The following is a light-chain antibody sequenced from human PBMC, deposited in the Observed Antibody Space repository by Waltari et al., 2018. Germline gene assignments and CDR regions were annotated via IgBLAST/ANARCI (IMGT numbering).Light chain of an antibody. CDR3: SSRNGRANQVV. V-gene: IGLV3-19*01. CDR2: GKD. CDR1: SLRTSY. Sequence: SSELTQDPAVSVALGQTVRITCQGASLRTSYASWYQLKPGQAPVLVIYGKDKRPTGIPDRISGYSSGATCSLTITVAQAEDEADYYCSSRNGRANQVVFAGGTKVTVL. J-gene: IGLJ3*02.